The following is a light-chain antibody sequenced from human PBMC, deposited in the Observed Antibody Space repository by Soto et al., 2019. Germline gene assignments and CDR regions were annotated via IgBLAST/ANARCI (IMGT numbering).Light chain of an antibody. CDR3: QPYNNWPLT. CDR1: QSVDIN. Sequence: EIVLSQSPATLCVSPGERVTLYCRASQSVDINLAWYQHKPGQTPRLLIYDTSTRATGVPARFSGSRSGPEFTLTINSLQSEDFAIYYCQPYNNWPLTFGGGTKVDIK. CDR2: DTS. J-gene: IGKJ4*01. V-gene: IGKV3-15*01.